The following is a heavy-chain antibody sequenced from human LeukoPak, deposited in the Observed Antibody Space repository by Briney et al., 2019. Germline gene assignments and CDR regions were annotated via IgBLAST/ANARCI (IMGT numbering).Heavy chain of an antibody. CDR3: ARDLGYSGFDWAP. Sequence: SETLSLTCIVSGGSISSSSYYWGWIRQPPGKGLEWIGSIYYSGSTYYNPPLKSRVIISVDTSKNQFSLNLTSVTAADAAVYYCARDLGYSGFDWAPWGQGTLVTVSS. V-gene: IGHV4-39*02. J-gene: IGHJ5*02. D-gene: IGHD5-12*01. CDR1: GGSISSSSYY. CDR2: IYYSGST.